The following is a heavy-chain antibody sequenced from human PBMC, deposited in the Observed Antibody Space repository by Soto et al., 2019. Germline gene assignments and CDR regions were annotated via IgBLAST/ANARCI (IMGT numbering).Heavy chain of an antibody. D-gene: IGHD6-13*01. CDR1: GGSISSSNW. J-gene: IGHJ3*02. CDR3: ASPNIGEQQLVRGDAFDI. Sequence: SETLSLTCAVSGGSISSSNWWSWVRQPPGKGLEWIGEIYHSGSTNYNPSLKSRVTISVDKSKNQFSLKLSSVTAADTAVYYCASPNIGEQQLVRGDAFDIWGQGTMVTVSS. CDR2: IYHSGST. V-gene: IGHV4-4*02.